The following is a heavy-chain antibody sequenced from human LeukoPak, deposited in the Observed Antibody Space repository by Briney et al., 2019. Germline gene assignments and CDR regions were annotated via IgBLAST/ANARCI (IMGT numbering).Heavy chain of an antibody. D-gene: IGHD6-13*01. CDR1: GGTFSSYA. J-gene: IGHJ6*02. CDR3: ARSVVEGSSSWYPRASYYYYGMDV. CDR2: MNPNSGNT. Sequence: ASVKVSCKASGGTFSSYAISWVRQATGQGLEWMGWMNPNSGNTGYAQKFQGRVTMTRNTSISTAYMELSSLRSEDTAVYYCARSVVEGSSSWYPRASYYYYGMDVWGQGTTVTVSS. V-gene: IGHV1-8*02.